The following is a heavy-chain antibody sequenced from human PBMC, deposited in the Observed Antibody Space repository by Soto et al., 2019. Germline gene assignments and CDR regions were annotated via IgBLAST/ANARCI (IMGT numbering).Heavy chain of an antibody. J-gene: IGHJ4*02. D-gene: IGHD4-17*01. V-gene: IGHV2-70*11. CDR2: IDWDDDK. Sequence: SGPTLVNPTQTLTLTCTFSGFSLSTSGMCVSWIRQPPGKALEWLARIDWDDDKYYSTSLKTRLTISKDTSKNQVVLTMTNMDPVDTATYYCARILCSGPVTILDYRGQGTLVTVSS. CDR3: ARILCSGPVTILDY. CDR1: GFSLSTSGMC.